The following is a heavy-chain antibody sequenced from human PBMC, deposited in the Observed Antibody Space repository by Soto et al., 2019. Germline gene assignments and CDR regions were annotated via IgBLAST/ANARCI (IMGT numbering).Heavy chain of an antibody. CDR2: ISSNGGST. CDR3: VKGVTIFGVVISYFDY. D-gene: IGHD3-3*01. J-gene: IGHJ4*02. Sequence: GSLRLSCSASGFTFSSYAMHWVRQAPGKGLEYVSAISSNGGSTYYADSVKGRFTISRDNSKNTLYLQMSSLRAEDTAVYYCVKGVTIFGVVISYFDYWGQGTLVTVSS. V-gene: IGHV3-64D*06. CDR1: GFTFSSYA.